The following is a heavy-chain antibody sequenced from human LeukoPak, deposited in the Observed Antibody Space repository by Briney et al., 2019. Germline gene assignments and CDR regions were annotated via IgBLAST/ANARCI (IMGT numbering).Heavy chain of an antibody. CDR3: ARVNPGLRYFGY. D-gene: IGHD3-9*01. CDR1: GGSISSRSYY. J-gene: IGHJ4*02. CDR2: INHSGST. V-gene: IGHV4-39*07. Sequence: PSETLSLTCTVSGGSISSRSYYWGWIRQPPGKGLEWIGEINHSGSTNYNPSLKSRVTISVDTSKNQFSLKLSSVTAADTAVYYCARVNPGLRYFGYWGQGTLVTVSS.